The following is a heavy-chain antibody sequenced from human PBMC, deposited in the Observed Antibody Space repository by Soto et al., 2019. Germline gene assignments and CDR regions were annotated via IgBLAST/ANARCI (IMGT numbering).Heavy chain of an antibody. Sequence: GGSLRLSCAASGFTVSSNYMSWVRQAPGKGLEWVSVIYSGGGTYYADSVKGRFTISRHNSKNTLYLQMNSLRAEDTAVYYCARGGYCSGGSCSDAFDIWGQGTMVTVSS. CDR3: ARGGYCSGGSCSDAFDI. V-gene: IGHV3-53*04. J-gene: IGHJ3*02. D-gene: IGHD2-15*01. CDR2: IYSGGGT. CDR1: GFTVSSNY.